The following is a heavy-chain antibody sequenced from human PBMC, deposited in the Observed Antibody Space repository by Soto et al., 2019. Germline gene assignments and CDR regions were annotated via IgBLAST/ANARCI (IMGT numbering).Heavy chain of an antibody. CDR3: ARRVRSSLDYYYYYMDV. J-gene: IGHJ6*03. V-gene: IGHV4-59*08. CDR2: IYYSGST. Sequence: XXTLSLPFTVSGGSISRYYWRWIRQPPGKGLEWIGYIYYSGSTNYNPSLKSRVTISVDTSKNQFSLKLSSVTAAETAVYYCARRVRSSLDYYYYYMDVWGKGTTVTAP. D-gene: IGHD3-10*01. CDR1: GGSISRYY.